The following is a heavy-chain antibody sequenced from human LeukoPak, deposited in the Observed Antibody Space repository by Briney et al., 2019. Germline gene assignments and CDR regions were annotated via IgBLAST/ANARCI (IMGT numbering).Heavy chain of an antibody. Sequence: GGSLRLSCAASGFTFSNYGMHWVRQAPGKGLEWVAVIWYDGSNKYYADSVKGRFTISRDNSKNMLYLQMNSLRVEDTAVYYCAKDGGNGGYKDYWGQGTLVTVSS. CDR3: AKDGGNGGYKDY. CDR1: GFTFSNYG. V-gene: IGHV3-33*06. J-gene: IGHJ4*02. D-gene: IGHD4-23*01. CDR2: IWYDGSNK.